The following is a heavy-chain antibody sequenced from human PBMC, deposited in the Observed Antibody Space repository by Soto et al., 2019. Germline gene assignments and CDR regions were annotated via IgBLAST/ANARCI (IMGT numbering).Heavy chain of an antibody. D-gene: IGHD2-21*01. CDR1: GGSISSGGYY. CDR3: ARLGAYYQSLDP. CDR2: IYYSGST. Sequence: SETLSLTCTVSGGSISSGGYYWSWIRQHPGKGLEWIGYIYYSGSTYYNPSLKSRVAISVDTSKNQFSLKLSSVTAADTAVYYCARLGAYYQSLDPWGPGTLVTVSS. V-gene: IGHV4-31*03. J-gene: IGHJ5*02.